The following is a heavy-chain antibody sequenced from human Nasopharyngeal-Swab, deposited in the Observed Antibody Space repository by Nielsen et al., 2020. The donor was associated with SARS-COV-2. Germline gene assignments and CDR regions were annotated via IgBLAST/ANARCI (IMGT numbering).Heavy chain of an antibody. Sequence: ASVKVSCKVSGYTLTELSVHWVRQAPGKGLEWMGGFDPEDGETIYAQKFQGRVTMTEDTSTDTAYMELSSLRSEDTAVYYCATERHYYDSSGYYSDYWGQGTLVTVSS. CDR1: GYTLTELS. CDR3: ATERHYYDSSGYYSDY. CDR2: FDPEDGET. V-gene: IGHV1-24*01. D-gene: IGHD3-22*01. J-gene: IGHJ4*02.